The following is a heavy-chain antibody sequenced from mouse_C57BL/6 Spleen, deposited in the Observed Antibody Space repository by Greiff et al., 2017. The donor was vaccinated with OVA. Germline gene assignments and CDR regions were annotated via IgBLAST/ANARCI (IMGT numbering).Heavy chain of an antibody. CDR1: GFTFSNYW. CDR3: TIYYYGSWYFDV. D-gene: IGHD1-1*01. CDR2: IRLKSDNYAT. J-gene: IGHJ1*03. V-gene: IGHV6-3*01. Sequence: VQLKQSGGGLVQPGGSMKLSCVASGFTFSNYWMNWVRQSPEKGLEWVAQIRLKSDNYATHYAESVKGRFTISRDDSKSSVYLQMNNLRAEDTGIYYCTIYYYGSWYFDVWGTGTTVTVSS.